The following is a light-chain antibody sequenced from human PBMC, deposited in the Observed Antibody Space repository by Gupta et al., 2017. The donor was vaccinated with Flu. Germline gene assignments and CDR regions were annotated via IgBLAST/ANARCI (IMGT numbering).Light chain of an antibody. J-gene: IGLJ2*01. V-gene: IGLV3-1*01. CDR3: QAWDDSTVV. Sequence: SYELAQPPSVSVSPGQTASVTCSGDKLGDKFVSCYQQKPGQSPVVVIYDDNRRPSGIPERLSGSNSGNTATLTISGTLAVDEADYFCQAWDDSTVVFGGGTKLTVL. CDR2: DDN. CDR1: KLGDKF.